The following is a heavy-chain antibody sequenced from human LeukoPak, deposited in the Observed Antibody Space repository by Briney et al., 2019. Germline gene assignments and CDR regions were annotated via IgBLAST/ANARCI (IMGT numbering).Heavy chain of an antibody. V-gene: IGHV4-59*01. CDR2: IYYSGST. CDR3: ARVAGYCSSTSCYLDNWFDP. CDR1: GGSISSYY. Sequence: PSETLSLTCTVSGGSISSYYWSWIRQPPGKGLEWIGYIYYSGSTNYNPSLKSRVTISVDTSKNQFSLKLSSVTAADTAVYHCARVAGYCSSTSCYLDNWFDPWGQGTLVTVSS. D-gene: IGHD2-2*01. J-gene: IGHJ5*02.